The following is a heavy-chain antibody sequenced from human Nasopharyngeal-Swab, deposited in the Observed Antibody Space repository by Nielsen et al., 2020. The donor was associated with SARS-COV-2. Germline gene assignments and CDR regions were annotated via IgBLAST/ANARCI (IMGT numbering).Heavy chain of an antibody. CDR3: AREEIAVAATWWFDP. J-gene: IGHJ5*02. V-gene: IGHV1-69*05. CDR1: GGTFSSYA. Sequence: SVKVSCKASGGTFSSYAISWVRQAPGQGLEWMGGIIPIFGTANYAQKFQGRVTMTRNTSISTAYMELSSLRSEDTAVYYCAREEIAVAATWWFDPWGQGTLVTVSS. D-gene: IGHD6-19*01. CDR2: IIPIFGTA.